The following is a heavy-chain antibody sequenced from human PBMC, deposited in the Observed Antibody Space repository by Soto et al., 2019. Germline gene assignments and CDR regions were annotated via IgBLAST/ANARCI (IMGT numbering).Heavy chain of an antibody. J-gene: IGHJ6*03. CDR3: AKEGVLRFLEWLPQPRYYYMDV. Sequence: GASVKVSCKVSGYTLTELSMHWVRQAPGKGLEWMGGFDPEDGETIYAQKFQGRVTMTEDTSTDTAYMELSSLRSEDTAVYYCAKEGVLRFLEWLPQPRYYYMDVWGKGTTVTVSS. D-gene: IGHD3-3*01. CDR1: GYTLTELS. V-gene: IGHV1-24*01. CDR2: FDPEDGET.